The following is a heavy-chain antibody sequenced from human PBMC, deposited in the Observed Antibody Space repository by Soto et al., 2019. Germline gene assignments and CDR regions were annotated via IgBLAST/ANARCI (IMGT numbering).Heavy chain of an antibody. Sequence: ASVKVSCKASGYTFTIYYMHWERQAPGQGLEWMGIINPSGGSTSYAQKFQGRVTMTRDTSTSGVYMERSSLRYEDTAVYYCARGRYSGSYYFDYWGQGTLVTVSS. CDR3: ARGRYSGSYYFDY. CDR1: GYTFTIYY. CDR2: INPSGGST. J-gene: IGHJ4*02. D-gene: IGHD1-26*01. V-gene: IGHV1-46*01.